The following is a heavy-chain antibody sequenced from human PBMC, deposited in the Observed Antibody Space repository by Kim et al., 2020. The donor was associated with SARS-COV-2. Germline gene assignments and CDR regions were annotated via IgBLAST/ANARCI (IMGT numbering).Heavy chain of an antibody. CDR2: IYYSGST. CDR1: GGSISSYY. J-gene: IGHJ4*02. D-gene: IGHD1-1*01. CDR3: ARAQGWNQPGRYFDY. V-gene: IGHV4-59*13. Sequence: SETLSLTCTVSGGSISSYYWSWIRQPPGKGLEWIGYIYYSGSTNYNPSLKSRVTISVDTSKNQFSLKLSSVTAADTAVYYCARAQGWNQPGRYFDYWGQGTLVTVSS.